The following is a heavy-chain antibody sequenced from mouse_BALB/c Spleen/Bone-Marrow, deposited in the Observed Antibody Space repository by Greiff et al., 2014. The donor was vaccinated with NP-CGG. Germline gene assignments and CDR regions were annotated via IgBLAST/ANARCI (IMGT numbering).Heavy chain of an antibody. V-gene: IGHV1-52*01. J-gene: IGHJ4*01. Sequence: VKLVESGAELVRPGASVKLSCKASGYTFTSYWMNWVKQRPEQGLEWIGRIDPYDSETHYNQKFKDKAILTLDKSSSTAYMQLSSLTSEDSAVYYCAREDYGYAMDYWGQGTSVTVSS. CDR1: GYTFTSYW. CDR3: AREDYGYAMDY. D-gene: IGHD1-1*01. CDR2: IDPYDSET.